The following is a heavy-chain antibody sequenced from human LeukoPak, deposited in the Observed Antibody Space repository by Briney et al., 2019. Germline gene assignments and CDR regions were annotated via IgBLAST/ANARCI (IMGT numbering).Heavy chain of an antibody. D-gene: IGHD3-9*01. CDR3: AREGADYDILTGYYRDYYYGMDV. CDR2: ISYDGSNK. J-gene: IGHJ6*04. Sequence: GRSLRLSCAASGFTFSSYAMHWVRQAPGKGLEWVAVISYDGSNKYYADSVKGRFTISRDNSKNTLYLRMNSLRAEDTAVYYCAREGADYDILTGYYRDYYYGMDVWGKGTTVTVSS. V-gene: IGHV3-30*04. CDR1: GFTFSSYA.